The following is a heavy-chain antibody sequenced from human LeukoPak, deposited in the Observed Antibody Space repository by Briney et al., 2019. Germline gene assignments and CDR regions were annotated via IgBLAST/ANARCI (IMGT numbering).Heavy chain of an antibody. J-gene: IGHJ4*02. V-gene: IGHV4-34*01. Sequence: PSETLSLTCAVYGGSFSGYYWSWIRQPPGKGLEWIGEINHSGSTNYNPSLKSRVTISVDTSKNQFSLKLSSVTAADTAVYYCARVDQGNYDNHRLDYWGQGTLVTVSS. CDR1: GGSFSGYY. CDR2: INHSGST. CDR3: ARVDQGNYDNHRLDY. D-gene: IGHD1-7*01.